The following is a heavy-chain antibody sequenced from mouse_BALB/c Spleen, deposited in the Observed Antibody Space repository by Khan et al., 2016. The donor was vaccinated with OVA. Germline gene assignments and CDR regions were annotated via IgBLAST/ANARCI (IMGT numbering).Heavy chain of an antibody. Sequence: EVQLVETGGGLVQPTGSLKLSCAASGFTLNTYAMNWVRQAPGKGLEWVARIRSKSNNYATYYADSVKDRFTISRDELQSMLYLQKNNLETEDTAMYYCVRHDYYGSSYFDYWGQGTTLTVSS. J-gene: IGHJ2*01. CDR3: VRHDYYGSSYFDY. D-gene: IGHD1-1*01. V-gene: IGHV10-1*02. CDR1: GFTLNTYA. CDR2: IRSKSNNYAT.